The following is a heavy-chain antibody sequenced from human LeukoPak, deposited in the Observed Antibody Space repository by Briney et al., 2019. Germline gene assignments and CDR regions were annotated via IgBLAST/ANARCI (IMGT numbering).Heavy chain of an antibody. Sequence: ASVKVSCKASGYSFTIYDMNWVRQAPGQGLEWMGGFDPEDGETIYAQKFQGRVTMTEDTSTDTAYMELSSLRSEDTAVYYCATDSWLRQTFDYWGQGTLVTVSS. J-gene: IGHJ4*02. CDR3: ATDSWLRQTFDY. V-gene: IGHV1-24*01. D-gene: IGHD5-12*01. CDR1: GYSFTIYD. CDR2: FDPEDGET.